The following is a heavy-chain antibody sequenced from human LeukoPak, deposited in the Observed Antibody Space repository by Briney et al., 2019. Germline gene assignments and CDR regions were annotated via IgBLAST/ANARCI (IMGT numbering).Heavy chain of an antibody. D-gene: IGHD4-23*01. CDR3: ARDDYGGNSGLSDY. CDR1: GYTFTSNG. Sequence: ASVKVSCKTSGYTFTSNGITWVRQAPGQGLEWMGSISGYNGNTKNAQKFQGRVTMTTDTSTSTAYMELRSLRSDDTAMYYCARDDYGGNSGLSDYWGQGTLVTVSS. CDR2: ISGYNGNT. V-gene: IGHV1-18*01. J-gene: IGHJ4*02.